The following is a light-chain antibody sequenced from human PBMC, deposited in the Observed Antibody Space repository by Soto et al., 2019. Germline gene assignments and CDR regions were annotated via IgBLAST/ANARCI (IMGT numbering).Light chain of an antibody. Sequence: DVVLTQSPLSLPVTLGQPASISCRSSQSFVHSDGNTYLHWFQQRPGQSPRRLIYRVSTRDSGVPDRFSGGGSGTDFTRKISRVEAEDVGVYYCMEGTYWPKTFGQGTKLEIK. J-gene: IGKJ2*01. V-gene: IGKV2-30*02. CDR3: MEGTYWPKT. CDR2: RVS. CDR1: QSFVHSDGNTY.